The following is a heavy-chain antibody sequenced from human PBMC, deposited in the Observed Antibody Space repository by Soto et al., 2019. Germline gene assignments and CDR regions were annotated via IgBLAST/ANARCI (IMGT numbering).Heavy chain of an antibody. J-gene: IGHJ4*02. Sequence: PXETLSLTCSVSGYSITTNGYYWGWIRQPPGKGLQWIGNVYWTGSTFSHPSLTSRVFISVDTSKNEFSLRLTSVTAADTAVYYCARSHYTYGLLIDYWGQGALVTVSS. CDR2: VYWTGST. CDR1: GYSITTNGYY. CDR3: ARSHYTYGLLIDY. V-gene: IGHV4-39*01. D-gene: IGHD2-8*01.